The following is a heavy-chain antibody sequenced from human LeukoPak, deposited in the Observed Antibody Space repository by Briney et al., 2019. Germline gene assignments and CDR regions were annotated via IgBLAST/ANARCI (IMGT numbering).Heavy chain of an antibody. J-gene: IGHJ3*02. CDR3: ARGLGIAAEVDAFDI. CDR2: IYTSGST. Sequence: SETLSLTCTVSGGSISSGSYYWSWIRQPAGKGLEWIGRIYTSGSTNYNPSLKSRVTISVDTSKNQFSLKLSSVTAADTAVYYCARGLGIAAEVDAFDIWGQGTMVTVSS. V-gene: IGHV4-61*02. CDR1: GGSISSGSYY. D-gene: IGHD6-13*01.